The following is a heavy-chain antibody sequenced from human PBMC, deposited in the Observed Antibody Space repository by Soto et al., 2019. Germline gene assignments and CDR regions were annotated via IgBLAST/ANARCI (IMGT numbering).Heavy chain of an antibody. CDR3: ARDPGIAVADWFDP. J-gene: IGHJ5*02. CDR2: IWYDGSNK. Sequence: GGSLRLSCAASGFTFSSYGMHWVRQAPGKGLEWVAVIWYDGSNKYYADSVKGRFTISRDNSKNTLYLQMNSLRAEDTAVYYCARDPGIAVADWFDPWGQRTLVTVSS. CDR1: GFTFSSYG. D-gene: IGHD6-19*01. V-gene: IGHV3-33*01.